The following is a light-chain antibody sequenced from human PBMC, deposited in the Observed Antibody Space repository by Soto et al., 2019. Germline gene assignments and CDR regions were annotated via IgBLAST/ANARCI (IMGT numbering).Light chain of an antibody. CDR1: RREDWCYSY. J-gene: IGLJ1*01. V-gene: IGLV2-8*01. CDR2: EAT. Sequence: QSLLSPPPSPSVSPCQSASILWSANRREDWCYSYVSWYQQHPGKAPKLMIYEATKRPSGVPDRFSGAKSGNTASLTVSGLQAEDEADYYCSSYVSSNNFALYVFGTGTXVTVL. CDR3: SSYVSSNNFALYV.